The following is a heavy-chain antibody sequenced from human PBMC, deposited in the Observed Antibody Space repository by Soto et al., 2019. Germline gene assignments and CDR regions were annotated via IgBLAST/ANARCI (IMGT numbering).Heavy chain of an antibody. J-gene: IGHJ3*02. Sequence: SETLSLTCTVSGGSISSSSYYWGWIRQPPGKGLEWIGSIYYSGSTYYNPSLKSRVTISVDTSKNQFSLKLSSVTAADTAVYYCARFSGEVLDDAFDIWGQGTMVTVSS. CDR3: ARFSGEVLDDAFDI. CDR2: IYYSGST. CDR1: GGSISSSSYY. D-gene: IGHD3-10*01. V-gene: IGHV4-39*01.